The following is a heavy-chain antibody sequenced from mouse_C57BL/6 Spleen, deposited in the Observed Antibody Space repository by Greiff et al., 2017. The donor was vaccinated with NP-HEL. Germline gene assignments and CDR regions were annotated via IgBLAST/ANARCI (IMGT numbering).Heavy chain of an antibody. CDR3: ASYYGSSYVIFAY. D-gene: IGHD1-1*01. J-gene: IGHJ3*01. CDR2: INPNNGGT. V-gene: IGHV1-18*01. Sequence: EVQLQQSGPELVKPGASVKIPCKASGYTFTDYNMDWVKQSHGKSLEWIGDINPNNGGTIYNQKFKGKATLTVDKSSSTAYMELRSLTSEDTAVYYCASYYGSSYVIFAYWGQGTLVTVSA. CDR1: GYTFTDYN.